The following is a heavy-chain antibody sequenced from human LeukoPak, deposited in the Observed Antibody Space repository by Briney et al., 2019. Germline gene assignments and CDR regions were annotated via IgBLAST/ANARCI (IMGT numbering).Heavy chain of an antibody. V-gene: IGHV4-31*03. CDR3: ATLKTRGLNDY. D-gene: IGHD3-10*01. Sequence: SETMSLTCTVSGGSISSGGYYWSWIRQHPGKGLEWIGYIYYSGSTYYNPSLKSRVTISVDTSKNQFSLKLSSVTAADTAVYYCATLKTRGLNDYWGQGTLVTVSS. J-gene: IGHJ4*02. CDR1: GGSISSGGYY. CDR2: IYYSGST.